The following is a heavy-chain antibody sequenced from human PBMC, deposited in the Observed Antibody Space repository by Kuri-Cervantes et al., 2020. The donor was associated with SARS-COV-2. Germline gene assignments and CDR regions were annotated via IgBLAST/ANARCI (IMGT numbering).Heavy chain of an antibody. D-gene: IGHD5-18*01. CDR1: GFTFSSYS. CDR2: IKQDGSEK. Sequence: GGSLRLSCAASGFTFSSYSMNWVRQAPGKGLEWVANIKQDGSEKYYVDSVKGRFTISRDNAKNSLYLQMNSLRAEDTAVYYCARPNKFPVDTAMGIYFDYWGQGTLV. V-gene: IGHV3-7*01. J-gene: IGHJ4*02. CDR3: ARPNKFPVDTAMGIYFDY.